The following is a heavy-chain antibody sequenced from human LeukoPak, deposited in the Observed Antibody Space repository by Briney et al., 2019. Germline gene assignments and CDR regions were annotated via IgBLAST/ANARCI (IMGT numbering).Heavy chain of an antibody. CDR2: IYYSGST. J-gene: IGHJ3*02. CDR1: GGSISSYY. Sequence: KPSETLSLTCTVSGGSISSYYWSWIRQPPGKGLEWIGYIYYSGSTSYNPSLKSRVTISADTSKKQFSLKLSSVTAADTAFYYCARYIVSYPHDAFDIWGQGTMVTVSS. D-gene: IGHD1-26*01. CDR3: ARYIVSYPHDAFDI. V-gene: IGHV4-59*01.